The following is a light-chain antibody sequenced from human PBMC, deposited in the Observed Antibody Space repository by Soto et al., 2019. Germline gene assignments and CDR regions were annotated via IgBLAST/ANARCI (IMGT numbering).Light chain of an antibody. J-gene: IGLJ3*02. CDR1: SSDVGGYNY. CDR2: EVS. Sequence: QSALTQPASVSGSPGQSITISWTGTSSDVGGYNYVSWYQQHPGKAPKLMIYEVSNRPSGVSNRFSGSKSGNTASLTISGLQAEDEADYYCSSYTGSSTLVFGGGTKLTVL. V-gene: IGLV2-14*01. CDR3: SSYTGSSTLV.